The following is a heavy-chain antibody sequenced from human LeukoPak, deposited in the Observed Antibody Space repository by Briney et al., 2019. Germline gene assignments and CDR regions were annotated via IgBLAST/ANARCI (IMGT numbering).Heavy chain of an antibody. CDR1: GFTFSTYA. J-gene: IGHJ3*02. Sequence: PGGSLRLSCVASGFTFSTYAMHWVRQAPGKGLQWVAVIRYDGSNKYYADSVKGRFTISRDNSKNTLYLQMGSLRAEDTAVYYCARDNSRYCTNGVCRGADAFDIWGQGTMVTVSS. D-gene: IGHD2-8*01. CDR2: IRYDGSNK. V-gene: IGHV3-30*14. CDR3: ARDNSRYCTNGVCRGADAFDI.